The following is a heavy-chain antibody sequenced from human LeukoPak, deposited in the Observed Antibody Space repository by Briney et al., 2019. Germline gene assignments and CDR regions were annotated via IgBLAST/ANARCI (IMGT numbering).Heavy chain of an antibody. Sequence: GASVKVSCKASGYTFTGYYMHLVRQAPGQGLEWMGWINPNSGGTNYAQKFQGRVTMTRDTSISTAYMELSRLRSDDTAVYYCARDQGVTMVRGIMSPSAADYWGQGTLVTVSS. CDR1: GYTFTGYY. J-gene: IGHJ4*02. CDR2: INPNSGGT. D-gene: IGHD3-10*01. V-gene: IGHV1-2*02. CDR3: ARDQGVTMVRGIMSPSAADY.